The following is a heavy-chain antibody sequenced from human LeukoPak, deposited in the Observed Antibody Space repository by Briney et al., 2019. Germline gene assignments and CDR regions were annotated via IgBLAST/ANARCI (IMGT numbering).Heavy chain of an antibody. CDR3: ARDRKYYYHMDV. CDR2: IYYSGST. J-gene: IGHJ6*03. D-gene: IGHD1-14*01. Sequence: SETLSLTCTVSGASISSSTDYWGWIRQPPGKGLEWIANIYYSGSTYYNPSLKSRVTISVDTSKNQFSLKLSSLTAADTAVYYCARDRKYYYHMDVWGKGTTVTVSS. V-gene: IGHV4-39*07. CDR1: GASISSSTDY.